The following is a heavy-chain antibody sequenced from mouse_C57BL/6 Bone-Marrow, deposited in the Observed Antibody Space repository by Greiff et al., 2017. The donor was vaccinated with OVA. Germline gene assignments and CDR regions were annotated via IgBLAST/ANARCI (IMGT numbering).Heavy chain of an antibody. CDR1: GYTFTSYG. Sequence: VKLMESGAELARPGASVKLSCKASGYTFTSYGISWVKQRTGQGLEWIGEIYPRSGNTYYNEKFKGKATLTADKSSSTAYMELRSLTSEDSAVYFCARWLLLAYWGQGTLVTVSA. V-gene: IGHV1-81*01. CDR2: IYPRSGNT. J-gene: IGHJ3*01. D-gene: IGHD2-3*01. CDR3: ARWLLLAY.